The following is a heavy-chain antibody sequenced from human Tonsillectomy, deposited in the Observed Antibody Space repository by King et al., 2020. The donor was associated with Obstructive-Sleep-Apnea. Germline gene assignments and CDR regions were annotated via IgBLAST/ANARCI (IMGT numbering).Heavy chain of an antibody. CDR1: GFTFSSYA. D-gene: IGHD2-15*01. V-gene: IGHV3-23*04. Sequence: VQLVESGGGLVQPGGSLRLSCAASGFTFSSYAMSWVRQAPGKGLEWVSAISGSGGSTYYADSVKGRFTISRDNSKNTLYLQMNSLRAEDTAVYYCAKTGDCSGGSCYRWYFDLWGRGTLVTVSS. CDR2: ISGSGGST. J-gene: IGHJ2*01. CDR3: AKTGDCSGGSCYRWYFDL.